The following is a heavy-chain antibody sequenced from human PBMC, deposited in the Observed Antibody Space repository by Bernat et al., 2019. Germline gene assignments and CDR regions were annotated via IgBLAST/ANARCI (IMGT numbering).Heavy chain of an antibody. V-gene: IGHV3-30*18. CDR2: ISYDGSNK. CDR3: AKVFYDFWSGPPDY. CDR1: GFTFSSYG. Sequence: QVQLVESGGGVVQPGRSLRLSCAASGFTFSSYGMHWVRQAPGKGLECVAVISYDGSNKYYADSVKGRFTISRDNSKNTLYLQMNSLRAEDTAVYYCAKVFYDFWSGPPDYWGQGTLVTVSS. D-gene: IGHD3-3*01. J-gene: IGHJ4*02.